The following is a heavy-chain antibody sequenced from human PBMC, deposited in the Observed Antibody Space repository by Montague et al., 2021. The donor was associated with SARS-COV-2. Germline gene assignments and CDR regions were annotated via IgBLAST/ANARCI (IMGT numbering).Heavy chain of an antibody. V-gene: IGHV3-9*01. Sequence: SLRLSCAASGFTFNDYAMHWVRQAPGAGLEWVAGVDWSSGFFAYADSVRGRFTISRDNAKNSLYLQMNSLKVEDTALYYCAKDPWGSDWYYFDYWGQGTLVTVSS. CDR1: GFTFNDYA. J-gene: IGHJ4*02. CDR3: AKDPWGSDWYYFDY. D-gene: IGHD3-9*01. CDR2: VDWSSGFF.